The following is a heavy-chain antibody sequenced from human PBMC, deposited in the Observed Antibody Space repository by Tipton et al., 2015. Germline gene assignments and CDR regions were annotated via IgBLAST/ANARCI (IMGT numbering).Heavy chain of an antibody. CDR1: GYIFTSFW. Sequence: QLVQSGAEVKKPGESLKISCKGSGYIFTSFWIGWVRQMPGKGLEWMGTIYPGDSETRYNPSFQGQVTISADKSITTAYLQWRGLKASDTAMYYCVRRARRVGSHSYPYYFDYWGQGTLVPVSS. CDR3: VRRARRVGSHSYPYYFDY. J-gene: IGHJ4*02. CDR2: IYPGDSET. V-gene: IGHV5-51*01. D-gene: IGHD1-26*01.